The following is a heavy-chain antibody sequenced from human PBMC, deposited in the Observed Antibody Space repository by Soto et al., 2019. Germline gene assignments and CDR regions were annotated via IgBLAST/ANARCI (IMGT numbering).Heavy chain of an antibody. V-gene: IGHV1-18*01. J-gene: IGHJ4*02. D-gene: IGHD2-2*01. CDR2: IRAYNGNT. CDR3: ARYVGYCSSTRCYYVFDY. Sequence: ASVKVSCKASGYTFTSYGISWVRQAPGQGLEWMGWIRAYNGNTNYAQKLQGRVTMTTDTSTSTAYMELRSLRSDDTAVYYCARYVGYCSSTRCYYVFDYWDQGTLVTVSS. CDR1: GYTFTSYG.